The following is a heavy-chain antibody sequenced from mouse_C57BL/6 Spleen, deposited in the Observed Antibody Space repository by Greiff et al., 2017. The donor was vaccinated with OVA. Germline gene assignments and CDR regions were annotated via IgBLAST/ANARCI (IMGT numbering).Heavy chain of an antibody. J-gene: IGHJ4*01. V-gene: IGHV1-52*01. CDR3: ARVTTVVATDYAMDY. CDR2: IDPSDSET. CDR1: GYTFTSYW. D-gene: IGHD1-1*01. Sequence: QVQLKQPGAELVRPGSSVKLSCKASGYTFTSYWMHWVKQRPIQGLEWIGNIDPSDSETHYNQKFKDKATLTVDKSSSTAYMQLSSLTSEDSAVYYGARVTTVVATDYAMDYWGQGTSVTVSS.